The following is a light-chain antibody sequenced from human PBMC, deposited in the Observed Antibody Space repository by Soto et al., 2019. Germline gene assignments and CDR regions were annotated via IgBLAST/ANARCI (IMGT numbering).Light chain of an antibody. CDR3: LQYGGSPRT. CDR1: QSVSSSY. CDR2: GAS. Sequence: EIVLTQSPGTLSLSPGERATLSCRASQSVSSSYLAWYQHKSGQAPRLLMYGASSRATGIPDRFSGSGSGTDFTLTITRLEPEDVAVYFCLQYGGSPRTFGQGTKVEIK. J-gene: IGKJ1*01. V-gene: IGKV3-20*01.